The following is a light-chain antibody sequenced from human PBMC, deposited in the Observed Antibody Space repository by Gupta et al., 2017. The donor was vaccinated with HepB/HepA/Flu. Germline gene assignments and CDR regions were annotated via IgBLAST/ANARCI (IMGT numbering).Light chain of an antibody. CDR2: WAS. CDR3: QQNNSTPVT. V-gene: IGKV4-1*01. Sequence: DIVMTQSPESMAVSLGERTTINCKSSQSVLDSYNNKNYLAWYQQKPEQPPKLLIYWASTRESGVPDSFSGSGCGTDFTLTISSQQAEDVAIYYCQQNNSTPVTFGQGTKVEIK. J-gene: IGKJ1*01. CDR1: QSVLDSYNNKNY.